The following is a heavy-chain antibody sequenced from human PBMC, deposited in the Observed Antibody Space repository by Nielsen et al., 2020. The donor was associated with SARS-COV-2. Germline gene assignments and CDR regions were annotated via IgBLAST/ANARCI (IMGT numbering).Heavy chain of an antibody. Sequence: GGSLRLSCAASGFTFDDYAMHWVRQAPGKGLEWVALIWFDGSSKYYPDSVRGRFTISRDNSKNALYLQMNSLRADDTAVYYCARGSGTTVVTFGTEFDSWGQGILVTVSS. CDR2: IWFDGSSK. D-gene: IGHD4-23*01. CDR3: ARGSGTTVVTFGTEFDS. J-gene: IGHJ4*02. V-gene: IGHV3-33*08. CDR1: GFTFDDYA.